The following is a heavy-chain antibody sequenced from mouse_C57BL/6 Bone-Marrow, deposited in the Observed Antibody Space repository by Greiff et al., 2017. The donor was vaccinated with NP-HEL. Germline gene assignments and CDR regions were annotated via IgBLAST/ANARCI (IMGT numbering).Heavy chain of an antibody. D-gene: IGHD2-14*01. CDR1: GFTFSDYG. V-gene: IGHV5-17*03. CDR2: ISSGRSTI. Sequence: EVMLVESGGGLVKPGGSLKLSCAASGFTFSDYGMHWVRQAPEKGLEWVAYISSGRSTIYYADTVTGRFTISRENAKNTLYLEMSSLRSEDTAMYYCARRRYRYWYFDVWGTGTTVTVSS. CDR3: ARRRYRYWYFDV. J-gene: IGHJ1*03.